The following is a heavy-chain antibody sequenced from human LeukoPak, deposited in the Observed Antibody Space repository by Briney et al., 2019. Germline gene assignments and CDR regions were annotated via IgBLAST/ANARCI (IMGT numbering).Heavy chain of an antibody. Sequence: ASVKVSCKASGGTFSSYAISWVRQAPGQGLEWMGGIIPIFGTANYAQKFQGRVTITTDESTSTAYMELSSLRSEDTAVYYCAGGPQYGGSFAFWGQGTLVTVSS. CDR2: IIPIFGTA. J-gene: IGHJ4*02. V-gene: IGHV1-69*05. CDR3: AGGPQYGGSFAF. D-gene: IGHD1-26*01. CDR1: GGTFSSYA.